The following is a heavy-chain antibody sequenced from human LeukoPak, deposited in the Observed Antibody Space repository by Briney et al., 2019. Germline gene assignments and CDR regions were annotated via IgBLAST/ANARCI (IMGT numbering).Heavy chain of an antibody. CDR2: ISSRSDYI. D-gene: IGHD1-26*01. CDR3: ARDPFQEWELKTIDY. Sequence: GGSLRLSCAASGFTFSTCSMNWVRQAPGKGLEWVSSISSRSDYIYYADSVKGRFTISRDNAKNSLYLQMNSLRADDTAVYYCARDPFQEWELKTIDYWGQGTLVTVSS. V-gene: IGHV3-21*01. CDR1: GFTFSTCS. J-gene: IGHJ4*02.